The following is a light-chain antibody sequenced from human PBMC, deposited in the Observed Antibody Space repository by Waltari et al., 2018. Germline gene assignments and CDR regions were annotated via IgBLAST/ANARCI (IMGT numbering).Light chain of an antibody. CDR3: CSYAGSYTWV. CDR2: DVN. CDR1: SSAVGSSNR. V-gene: IGLV2-18*02. Sequence: QSALTQPPYVSGSPGQSVTISCTGTSSAVGSSNRVSWYQQPPGTSPKLMIYDVNYRPSGVPVRFSGSNSGNTASLTISGLQAEDEAYYYCCSYAGSYTWVFGGGTKLTVL. J-gene: IGLJ3*02.